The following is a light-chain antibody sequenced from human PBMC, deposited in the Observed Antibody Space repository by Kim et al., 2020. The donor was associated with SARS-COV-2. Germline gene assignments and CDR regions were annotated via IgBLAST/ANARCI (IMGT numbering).Light chain of an antibody. CDR1: SGHSSYA. CDR3: QTWGTGIG. Sequence: QPVLTQSPSASPSLGASVKLTCTLSSGHSSYAIAWHQQQPEKGPRYLMKLNSDGSHSKGDGIPDRFSGSSSGAERYLPISSLQSEDEADYYCQTWGTGIGFGGGTQLTVL. CDR2: LNSDGSH. V-gene: IGLV4-69*01. J-gene: IGLJ3*02.